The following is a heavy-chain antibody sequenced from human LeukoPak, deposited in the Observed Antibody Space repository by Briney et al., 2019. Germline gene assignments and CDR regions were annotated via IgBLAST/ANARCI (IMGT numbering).Heavy chain of an antibody. Sequence: GGSLRLSCVGSGFTVSINYMRWVRQAPGKGLEWASFVDPDGVTSYADSVKGRFTISRDNSKNILYLQLTTLRAEDTAIYYCTKGTFDHWGQGTLVTVSS. V-gene: IGHV3-53*01. CDR2: VDPDGVT. J-gene: IGHJ3*01. CDR1: GFTVSINY. CDR3: TKGTFDH.